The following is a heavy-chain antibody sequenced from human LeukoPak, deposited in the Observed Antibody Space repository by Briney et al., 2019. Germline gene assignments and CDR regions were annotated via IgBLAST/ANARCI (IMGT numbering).Heavy chain of an antibody. CDR3: ARAALLLWFGELFNNWFDP. CDR2: INPNSGGT. V-gene: IGHV1-2*02. Sequence: GASVKVSCKAPGYTFTGYYMHWVRQAPGQGLEWMGWINPNSGGTNYAQKFQGRVTMTRDTSISTAYMELSRLRSDDTAVYYCARAALLLWFGELFNNWFDPWGQGTLVTVSS. J-gene: IGHJ5*02. D-gene: IGHD3-10*01. CDR1: GYTFTGYY.